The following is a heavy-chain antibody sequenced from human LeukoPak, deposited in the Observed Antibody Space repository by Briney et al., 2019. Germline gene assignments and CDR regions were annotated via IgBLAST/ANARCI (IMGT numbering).Heavy chain of an antibody. D-gene: IGHD3-22*01. Sequence: GGSLRLSCAASGFTVSSNYMNWVRQAPGKGLEWVSVLYTDGTTCCADSVKGRFTISRDNSKNTLSLQMNSLRAEDTAVYYCARVSPESSGYPRGYFDYWGQGTLVTASS. V-gene: IGHV3-66*01. CDR1: GFTVSSNY. J-gene: IGHJ4*02. CDR3: ARVSPESSGYPRGYFDY. CDR2: LYTDGTT.